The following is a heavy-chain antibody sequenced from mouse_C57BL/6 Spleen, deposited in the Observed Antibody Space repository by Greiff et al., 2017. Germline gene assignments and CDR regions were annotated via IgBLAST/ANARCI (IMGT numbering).Heavy chain of an antibody. CDR1: GYTFTSYW. Sequence: VQLQQPGAELVKPGASVTLSCKASGYTFTSYWMHWVKQRPGRGLEWIGRIDPNSGGTKYNEKFKSKATLTVDKPSSTAYMQLSSLTSEDSAVYYCARSTNWDSYYFDYWGQGTTLTVSS. V-gene: IGHV1-72*01. CDR3: ARSTNWDSYYFDY. CDR2: IDPNSGGT. D-gene: IGHD4-1*02. J-gene: IGHJ2*01.